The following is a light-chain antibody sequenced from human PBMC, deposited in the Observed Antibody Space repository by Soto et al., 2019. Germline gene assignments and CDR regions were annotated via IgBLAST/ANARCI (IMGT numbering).Light chain of an antibody. V-gene: IGLV2-14*01. J-gene: IGLJ6*01. CDR3: TSYTPTGALV. CDR1: NTDVGGYNY. CDR2: EVR. Sequence: QSVLTQPASVSGSPGQSITVSCTGTNTDVGGYNYVSWYQHRPGKAPRLMIYEVRNRLSGVSNRFSGYKSGNTASLTISGLQSEDEADYYCTSYTPTGALVFGSGTKLTVL.